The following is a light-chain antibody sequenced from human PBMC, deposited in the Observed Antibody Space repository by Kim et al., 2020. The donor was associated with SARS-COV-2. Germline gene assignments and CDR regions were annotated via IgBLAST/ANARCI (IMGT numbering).Light chain of an antibody. CDR3: SSYTSSNTVI. J-gene: IGLJ2*01. CDR2: EVI. V-gene: IGLV2-18*03. CDR1: IRHVGSYTL. Sequence: QPVTIYSTGPIRHVGSYTLVSSYQQPPGTAPKVMIYEVINRPSGVPDRFSGSEAGNPASLTTSGLQAEDEADYYCSSYTSSNTVIFGGGTKLTVL.